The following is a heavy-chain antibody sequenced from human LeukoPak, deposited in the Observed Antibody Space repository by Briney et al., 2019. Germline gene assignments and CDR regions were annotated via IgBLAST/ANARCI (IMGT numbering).Heavy chain of an antibody. J-gene: IGHJ4*02. CDR1: GFTFSSYA. CDR3: ARDLDYDSSGLDY. Sequence: GSLRLSCAASGFTFSSYAMHWVRQAPGKGLEWVAVISYDGSNKYYADSVKGRFTISRDNSKNTLYLQMNSLRAEDTAVYYCARDLDYDSSGLDYWGQGTLVTVSS. V-gene: IGHV3-30-3*01. CDR2: ISYDGSNK. D-gene: IGHD3-22*01.